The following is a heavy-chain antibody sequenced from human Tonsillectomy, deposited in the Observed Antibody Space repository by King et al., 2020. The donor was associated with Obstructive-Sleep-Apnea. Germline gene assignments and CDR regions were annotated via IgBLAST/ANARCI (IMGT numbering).Heavy chain of an antibody. CDR1: GFTVRSNY. D-gene: IGHD3-10*01. J-gene: IGHJ6*02. CDR2: IYRGDNT. CDR3: ARSDVLLWFGKLREYGMDV. Sequence: VQLVESGGRLVQPGGSLRLSCAASGFTVRSNYMSWVRQAPGKGLEWVSIIYRGDNTYYADSVKGRFTVSRDNSKNTLYLQMNSLRAEDTAVYYCARSDVLLWFGKLREYGMDVWGQGTTVTVSS. V-gene: IGHV3-53*04.